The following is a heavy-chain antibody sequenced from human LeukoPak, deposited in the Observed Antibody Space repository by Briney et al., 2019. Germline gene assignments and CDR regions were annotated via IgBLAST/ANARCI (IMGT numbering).Heavy chain of an antibody. CDR2: IFSGDSA. Sequence: GGSLRLSCAASGLSVSSKYMSWVCQAPGKGLEWVSGIFSGDSAYHADSVKGRFTISRDNSKNTLYLQMNSLRPEDTAVYFCASLMTTTHYYYMDVWGKGTTVTVSS. CDR1: GLSVSSKY. CDR3: ASLMTTTHYYYMDV. D-gene: IGHD1-1*01. V-gene: IGHV3-53*01. J-gene: IGHJ6*03.